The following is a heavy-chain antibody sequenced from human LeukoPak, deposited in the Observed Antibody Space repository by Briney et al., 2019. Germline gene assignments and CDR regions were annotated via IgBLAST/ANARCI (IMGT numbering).Heavy chain of an antibody. V-gene: IGHV3-23*01. CDR3: AKDPLNYGGHYFDN. D-gene: IGHD4-23*01. J-gene: IGHJ4*02. CDR2: ISGRSDGP. Sequence: GGSLRLSCEASGFSFSSYSMHWVRQAPGKGLEWVSSISGRSDGPYYADSVKGRFTTSRDNSKSTMYLQINNVRAEDAAVYYCAKDPLNYGGHYFDNWGQGTRVTVSS. CDR1: GFSFSSYS.